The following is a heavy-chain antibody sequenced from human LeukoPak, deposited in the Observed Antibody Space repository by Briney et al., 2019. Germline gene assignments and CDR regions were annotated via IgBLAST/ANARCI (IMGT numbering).Heavy chain of an antibody. V-gene: IGHV3-33*08. J-gene: IGHJ6*02. CDR3: ARDHTYYDFWSGPNYYYYGMDV. Sequence: GGSLRLSCAASGFTFGDYYMTWIRQAPGKGLEWVAVIWYDGSNKYYADSVKGRFTISRDNSKNTLYLQMNSLRAEDTAVYYCARDHTYYDFWSGPNYYYYGMDVWGQGTTVTVSS. CDR2: IWYDGSNK. CDR1: GFTFGDYY. D-gene: IGHD3-3*01.